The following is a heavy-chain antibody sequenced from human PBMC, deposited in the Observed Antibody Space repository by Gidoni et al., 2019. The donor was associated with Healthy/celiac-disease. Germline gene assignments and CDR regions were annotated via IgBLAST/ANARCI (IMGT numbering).Heavy chain of an antibody. CDR2: ISGSGGST. V-gene: IGHV3-23*01. CDR3: ATINYYDSSGSFDY. CDR1: GFTFSSYA. D-gene: IGHD3-22*01. J-gene: IGHJ4*02. Sequence: EVQLLESGGGLVEPGGSLRLSGAAYGFTFSSYAMRWVRQAPGKGLEWVSAISGSGGSTYYADSVKGRFTISRDNSKNTLYLQMNSLRAEDTAVYYCATINYYDSSGSFDYWGQGTLVTVSS.